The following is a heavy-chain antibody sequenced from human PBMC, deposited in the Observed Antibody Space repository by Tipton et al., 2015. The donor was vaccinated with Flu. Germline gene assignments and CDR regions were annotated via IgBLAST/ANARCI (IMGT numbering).Heavy chain of an antibody. CDR3: ARAGNYYYGMDV. CDR2: INTAGNT. V-gene: IGHV3-13*01. Sequence: SLRLSCAASGFIFSSYDMHWVRQATGKGLEWVSAINTAGNTYYPDSVKGRFTISRENAKNSLYLQLNSLRAGDTAVYYCARAGNYYYGMDVWGQGTTVTVPS. J-gene: IGHJ6*02. CDR1: GFIFSSYD.